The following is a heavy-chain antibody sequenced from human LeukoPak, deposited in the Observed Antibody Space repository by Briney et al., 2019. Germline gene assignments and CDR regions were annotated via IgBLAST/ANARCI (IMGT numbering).Heavy chain of an antibody. V-gene: IGHV4-59*01. J-gene: IGHJ3*02. CDR3: ARVSVSKGGWLQFLGAFDI. D-gene: IGHD5-24*01. Sequence: SETLSLTCTVSGGSISSYYWSWIRQPPGKGLEWIGYIYYSGSTNYNPSLKSRVTISVDTSKNQFSLKLSSVTAADTAVYYCARVSVSKGGWLQFLGAFDIWGQGTMVTVSS. CDR2: IYYSGST. CDR1: GGSISSYY.